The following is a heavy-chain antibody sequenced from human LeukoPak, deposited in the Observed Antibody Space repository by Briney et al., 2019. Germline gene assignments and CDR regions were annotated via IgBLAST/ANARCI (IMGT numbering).Heavy chain of an antibody. J-gene: IGHJ4*02. Sequence: GGSLRLSCAASGFSFTNAWMNWVRQAPGKGLEWVGRIKNKSEGEITDYAAPVKGTFTVSRDDSKNTLYLQMNSLKTEGTAVYYCTSSIRGDGGFDYWGQGTLVTVSS. CDR3: TSSIRGDGGFDY. CDR2: IKNKSEGEIT. V-gene: IGHV3-15*01. CDR1: GFSFTNAW. D-gene: IGHD4-23*01.